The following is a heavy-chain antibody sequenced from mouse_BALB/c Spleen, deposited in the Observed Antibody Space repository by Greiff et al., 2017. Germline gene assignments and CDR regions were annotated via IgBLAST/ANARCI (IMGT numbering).Heavy chain of an antibody. Sequence: QVQLQQSGAELAKPGASVKMSCKASGYTFTSYWMHWVKQRPGQGLEWIGYINPSTGYTEYNQKFKDKATLTADKSSITAYMQLSSLTSEDSAVYYCARSGSSGDGAMDYWGQGTSGTVSS. CDR3: ARSGSSGDGAMDY. V-gene: IGHV1-7*01. J-gene: IGHJ4*01. CDR2: INPSTGYT. D-gene: IGHD3-1*01. CDR1: GYTFTSYW.